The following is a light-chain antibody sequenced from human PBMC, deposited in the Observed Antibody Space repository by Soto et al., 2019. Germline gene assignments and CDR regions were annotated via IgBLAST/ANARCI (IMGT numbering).Light chain of an antibody. Sequence: DIQMTQSPSSLSASVGDRVPITCRASQTISKYLNWYQHKRGKGPKLLIYGASTLQSGVSSRFSGSGSGTDFTLTISSLQPEDVATYYCQQSNSIPPWTFGQGTKVDI. J-gene: IGKJ1*01. V-gene: IGKV1-39*01. CDR3: QQSNSIPPWT. CDR2: GAS. CDR1: QTISKY.